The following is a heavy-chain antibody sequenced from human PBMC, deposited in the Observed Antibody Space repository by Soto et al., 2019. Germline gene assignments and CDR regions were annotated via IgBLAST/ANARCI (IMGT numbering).Heavy chain of an antibody. V-gene: IGHV4-39*01. CDR3: ASGAGTPF. CDR1: GGSISSSSYY. CDR2: IYYSGST. J-gene: IGHJ4*02. D-gene: IGHD1-7*01. Sequence: SETLSLTCTVSGGSISSSSYYWGWIRQPPGKGLEWIGSIYYSGSTYYNPSLKSRVTISVDTSKTQFSLKLTSVPAADPAVYSRASGAGTPFWRQGTLVPVSS.